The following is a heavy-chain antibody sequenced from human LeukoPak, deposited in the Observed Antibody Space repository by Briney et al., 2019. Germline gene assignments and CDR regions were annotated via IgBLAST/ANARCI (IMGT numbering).Heavy chain of an antibody. CDR2: PILGIA. D-gene: IGHD3-22*01. J-gene: IGHJ4*02. CDR3: ARGYYYDSSDYYFDY. V-gene: IGHV1-69*04. Sequence: PILGIANYAQKFQGRVTITADKSTSTACMELSSLRSEDTAVYYCARGYYYDSSDYYFDYWGQGTLVTVSS.